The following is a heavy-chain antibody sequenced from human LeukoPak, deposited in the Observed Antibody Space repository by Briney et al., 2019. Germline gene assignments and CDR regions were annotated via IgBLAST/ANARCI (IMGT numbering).Heavy chain of an antibody. V-gene: IGHV1-8*01. Sequence: GASVKVSCKASRYTFTSYDINWVRQATGQGLEWMGWMNPHSGNTGDAQKAQGRVTMTRNTSISTAYMELSSLRSEDTAVYYCARVSLGYCSGGSCYSDWFDPWGQGTLVTVSS. CDR2: MNPHSGNT. J-gene: IGHJ5*02. CDR1: RYTFTSYD. D-gene: IGHD2-15*01. CDR3: ARVSLGYCSGGSCYSDWFDP.